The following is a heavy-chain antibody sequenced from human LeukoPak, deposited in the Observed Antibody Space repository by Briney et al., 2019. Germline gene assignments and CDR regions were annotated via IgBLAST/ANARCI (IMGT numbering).Heavy chain of an antibody. D-gene: IGHD3-10*01. V-gene: IGHV7-4-1*02. CDR2: INTNTGNP. CDR3: ARPDLWYGSGSYWPNYYYYGMDV. Sequence: ASVKVSCKASGYTFTSYAMNWVRQAPGQGLEWMGWINTNTGNPTYAQGFTGRFVFSLDTSVSTAYLQISSLKAEDTAVYYCARPDLWYGSGSYWPNYYYYGMDVWGQGTTVTVSS. J-gene: IGHJ6*02. CDR1: GYTFTSYA.